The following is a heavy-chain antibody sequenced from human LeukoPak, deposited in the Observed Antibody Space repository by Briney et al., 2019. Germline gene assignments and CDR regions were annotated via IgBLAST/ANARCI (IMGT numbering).Heavy chain of an antibody. D-gene: IGHD6-19*01. J-gene: IGHJ5*02. Sequence: PGRSLRLSCAASGFTFSSYSMNWVRQAPGKGLEWVANIKQDGSEKYYVDSVKGRFTISRDNAKNSLYLQMNSLRAEDTAVYYCARVESYYLAVPGGGWFDPWGQGTLVTVSS. CDR3: ARVESYYLAVPGGGWFDP. CDR2: IKQDGSEK. V-gene: IGHV3-7*01. CDR1: GFTFSSYS.